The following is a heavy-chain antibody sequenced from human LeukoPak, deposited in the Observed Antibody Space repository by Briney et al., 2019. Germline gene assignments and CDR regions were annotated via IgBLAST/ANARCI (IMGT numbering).Heavy chain of an antibody. D-gene: IGHD3-10*01. J-gene: IGHJ4*02. CDR2: ISSGSSTI. CDR1: GFTFSSYE. V-gene: IGHV3-48*03. Sequence: PGGSLRLSCAASGFTFSSYEMNWVRQAPGKGLEWVSYISSGSSTIYYADSVKGRFTISRDNAKNSLCLQMDSLRDEDTAVYYCARDNYYGSGNWGQGTLVTVSS. CDR3: ARDNYYGSGN.